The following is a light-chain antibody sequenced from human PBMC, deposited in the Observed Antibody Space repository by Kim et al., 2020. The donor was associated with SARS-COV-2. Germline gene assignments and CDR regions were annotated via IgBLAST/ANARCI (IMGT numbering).Light chain of an antibody. J-gene: IGKJ3*01. CDR2: DAT. CDR3: QQYHDLPFT. Sequence: ASVGDRISITCQASQDIGNYLIWYQQKPGKAPKFLIYDATNLETRVPSRFSGSGSGKHFTLTIRNLQPEDFATYYCQQYHDLPFTFGPGTKVDIK. V-gene: IGKV1-33*01. CDR1: QDIGNY.